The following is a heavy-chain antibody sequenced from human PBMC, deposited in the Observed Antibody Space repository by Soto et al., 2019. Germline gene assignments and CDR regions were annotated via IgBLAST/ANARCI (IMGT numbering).Heavy chain of an antibody. CDR3: ARDSGHYYRSDAFDK. Sequence: QVQLVQSGAEVKKPGASVKVSCKASGYTFTASYMHWVRQAPGQGLEWMGIIDPRGGSTSYSQKFQGRVTTTRDTSTSTVYMELNSLRSEDTAVFYCARDSGHYYRSDAFDKWGQGTMVTVSS. J-gene: IGHJ3*02. CDR2: IDPRGGST. CDR1: GYTFTASY. V-gene: IGHV1-46*01. D-gene: IGHD1-26*01.